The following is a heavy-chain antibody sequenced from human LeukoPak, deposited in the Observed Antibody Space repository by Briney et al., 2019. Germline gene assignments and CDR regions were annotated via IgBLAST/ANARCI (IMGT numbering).Heavy chain of an antibody. CDR2: ISSSSSYI. J-gene: IGHJ3*02. CDR1: GFTFSSYS. CDR3: ARVQIAVALGSAFDI. V-gene: IGHV3-21*01. Sequence: GGSLRLSCAASGFTFSSYSMNWVRQAPGKGLEWVSSISSSSSYIYYADSVKGRFTISRDNAKNSLYPQMNSLRAEDTAVYYCARVQIAVALGSAFDIWGQGTMVTVSS. D-gene: IGHD6-19*01.